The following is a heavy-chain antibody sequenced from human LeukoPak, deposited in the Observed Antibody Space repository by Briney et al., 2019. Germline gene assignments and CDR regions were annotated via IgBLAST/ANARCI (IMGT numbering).Heavy chain of an antibody. J-gene: IGHJ4*02. CDR2: ISGSGGST. D-gene: IGHD3-16*01. CDR3: ARDMDVWGSFKELGY. Sequence: GGTLRLSCAASGFTFSSYGMSWVRQAPGKGLEWVSAISGSGGSTYYADSVKGRFTISRDNSKNTLYLQMNSLRAEDTAVYYCARDMDVWGSFKELGYWGQGTLVPVSS. V-gene: IGHV3-23*01. CDR1: GFTFSSYG.